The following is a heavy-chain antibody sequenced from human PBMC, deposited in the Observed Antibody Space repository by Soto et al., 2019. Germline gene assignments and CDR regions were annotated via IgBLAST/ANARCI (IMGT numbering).Heavy chain of an antibody. CDR1: GGSISSGGYY. Sequence: SETLSLTCTVSGGSISSGGYYWSWIRQHPGKGLEWIGYIYYSGSTYYNPSLKSRVTISVDTSKNQFSLKLSSVTAADTAVYYCVGSSGSTHTFDIWGQGTMVTVSS. CDR3: VGSSGSTHTFDI. J-gene: IGHJ3*02. CDR2: IYYSGST. V-gene: IGHV4-31*03. D-gene: IGHD3-10*01.